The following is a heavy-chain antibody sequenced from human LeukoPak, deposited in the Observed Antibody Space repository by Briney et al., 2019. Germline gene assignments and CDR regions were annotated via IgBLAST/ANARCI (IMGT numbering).Heavy chain of an antibody. D-gene: IGHD1-26*01. J-gene: IGHJ4*02. V-gene: IGHV3-7*01. CDR2: MNQDGSDK. CDR1: GFTFSSYW. Sequence: GGSLKLSCAASGFTFSSYWMSWVRQAPGKGLEWVANMNQDGSDKHYVDSAKGRFTISRVNSKNTLYLQMNSLRAEDTAVYYCAKGGSGSYLDYWGQGTLVTVSS. CDR3: AKGGSGSYLDY.